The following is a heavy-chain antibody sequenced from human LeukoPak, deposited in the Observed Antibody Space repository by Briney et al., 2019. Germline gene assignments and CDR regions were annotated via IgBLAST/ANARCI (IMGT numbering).Heavy chain of an antibody. D-gene: IGHD3-3*01. CDR1: GGTLSSYA. Sequence: ASVKVSCKASGGTLSSYAISWVRQAPGQGLEWMGWISAYNGKTTYAQKLQGRVTMTTDTSTSTAYMELRSLRSDDTAVYYCARLSRYYDFWSGLGLFDYWGQGTPVTVSS. V-gene: IGHV1-18*01. CDR3: ARLSRYYDFWSGLGLFDY. CDR2: ISAYNGKT. J-gene: IGHJ4*02.